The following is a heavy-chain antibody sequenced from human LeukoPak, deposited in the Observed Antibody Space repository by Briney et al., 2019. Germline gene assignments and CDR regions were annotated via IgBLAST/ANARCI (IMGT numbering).Heavy chain of an antibody. V-gene: IGHV3-48*03. J-gene: IGHJ4*02. CDR2: ISSSGNTI. CDR3: ASWDSTALFDY. D-gene: IGHD2-8*02. CDR1: GFTFSNYE. Sequence: PGGSLRLSCAASGFTFSNYEMNWVRQAPGKGLEWVSYISSSGNTIYYADSVKGRFTISRDNAKNSLYLQMNSLRAEDTAVYYCASWDSTALFDYWGQGTLVTVSS.